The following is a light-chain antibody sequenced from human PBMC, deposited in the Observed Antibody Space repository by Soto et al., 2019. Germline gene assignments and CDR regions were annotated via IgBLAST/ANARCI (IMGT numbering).Light chain of an antibody. CDR1: SGHSSYA. Sequence: QSVLTQSPSASASLGASVKLTCTLSSGHSSYAIAWHQQQPEKGPRYMMKLNSDGSHIEGDGIPDRFSGSSSGAERYLTISSLQSEDEADYYCQTWGTGIRVFGGGTKVTVL. V-gene: IGLV4-69*01. J-gene: IGLJ3*02. CDR2: LNSDGSH. CDR3: QTWGTGIRV.